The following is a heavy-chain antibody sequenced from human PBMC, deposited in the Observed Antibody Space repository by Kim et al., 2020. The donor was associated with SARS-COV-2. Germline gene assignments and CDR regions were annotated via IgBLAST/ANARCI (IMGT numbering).Heavy chain of an antibody. V-gene: IGHV4-39*01. J-gene: IGHJ4*02. Sequence: SETLSLTCTVSGGSISSSSYYWGWIRQPPGKGLEWIGSIYYSGSTYYNPSLKSRVTISVDTSKNQFSLKLTSVTAADTVVYYCARQTSSGYYFKYFDYWGQGTLVTVSS. D-gene: IGHD3-22*01. CDR2: IYYSGST. CDR3: ARQTSSGYYFKYFDY. CDR1: GGSISSSSYY.